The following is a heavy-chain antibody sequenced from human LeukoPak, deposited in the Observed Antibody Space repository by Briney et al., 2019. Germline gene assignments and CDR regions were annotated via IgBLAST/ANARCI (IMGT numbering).Heavy chain of an antibody. V-gene: IGHV1-69*04. Sequence: HEASVKVSCKASGGTFSSYAISWVRQAPGQGLEWMGRIIPILGIANYAQKFQGRVTITADKSTSTAYMELSSLRSEDTAVYYCARSPTNPGGYYYGIDVWGQGTTVTVSS. J-gene: IGHJ6*02. D-gene: IGHD5-12*01. CDR3: ARSPTNPGGYYYGIDV. CDR2: IIPILGIA. CDR1: GGTFSSYA.